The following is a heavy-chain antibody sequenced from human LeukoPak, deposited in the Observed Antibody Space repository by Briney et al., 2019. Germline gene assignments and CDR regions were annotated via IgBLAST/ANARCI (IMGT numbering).Heavy chain of an antibody. CDR3: AKDGYSSGWRVSNWFDP. D-gene: IGHD6-19*01. J-gene: IGHJ5*02. CDR2: ISSSSSTI. Sequence: GGSLRLSCAASGFTFSSYSMNWVRQAPGKGLEWVSYISSSSSTIYYADSVKGRFTISRDNSKNTLYLQMNSLRAEDTAVYYCAKDGYSSGWRVSNWFDPWGQGTLVTVSS. CDR1: GFTFSSYS. V-gene: IGHV3-48*01.